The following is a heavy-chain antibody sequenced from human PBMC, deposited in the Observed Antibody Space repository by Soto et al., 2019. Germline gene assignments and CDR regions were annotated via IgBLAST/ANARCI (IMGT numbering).Heavy chain of an antibody. CDR2: IYYSGST. D-gene: IGHD5-18*01. CDR1: GGSISSSSYY. CDR3: ARPAPGYSYGTNWFGP. J-gene: IGHJ5*02. Sequence: PSETLSLTCTVSGGSISSSSYYWCWILQPPGKGLEWIGSIYYSGSTYYNPSLKSRVTISVDTSKNQFSLKLSSVTAADTAVYYCARPAPGYSYGTNWFGPRGQGPLVTV. V-gene: IGHV4-39*01.